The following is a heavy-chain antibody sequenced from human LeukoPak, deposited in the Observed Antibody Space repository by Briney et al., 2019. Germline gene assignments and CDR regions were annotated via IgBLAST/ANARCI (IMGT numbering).Heavy chain of an antibody. CDR3: ARVTRQEYDYVWGSYPPGGYFDY. J-gene: IGHJ4*02. D-gene: IGHD3-16*02. Sequence: GGSLRLSCAASGFTFSSYEMNWVRQAPRKGLEWVSYISSSGSTIYYADSVKGRFTISRDNAKNSLYLQMNSLRAEDTAVYYCARVTRQEYDYVWGSYPPGGYFDYWGQGTLVTVSS. CDR2: ISSSGSTI. CDR1: GFTFSSYE. V-gene: IGHV3-48*03.